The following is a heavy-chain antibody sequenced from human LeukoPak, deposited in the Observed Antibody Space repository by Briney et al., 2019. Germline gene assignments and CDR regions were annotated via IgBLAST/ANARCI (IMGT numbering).Heavy chain of an antibody. CDR2: ISSSSSYI. V-gene: IGHV3-21*01. CDR1: GFTFSSYS. D-gene: IGHD6-19*01. J-gene: IGHJ4*02. CDR3: ARDHVAGTGRFDY. Sequence: GGSLRLSCAASGFTFSSYSMNWVRQAPGKGLEWVSSISSSSSYIYYADSVKRRFTISRDNAKNSLYLRMNSLRAEDTAVYYCARDHVAGTGRFDYWGQGTLVTVSS.